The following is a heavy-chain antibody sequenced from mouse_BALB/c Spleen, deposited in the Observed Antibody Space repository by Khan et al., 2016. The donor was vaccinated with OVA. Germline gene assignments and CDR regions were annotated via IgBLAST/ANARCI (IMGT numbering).Heavy chain of an antibody. CDR1: GYTFTASN. V-gene: IGHV1-77*01. J-gene: IGHJ3*01. CDR3: AREWGAGFPY. CDR2: IYPGSGNT. Sequence: QVQLKESGAELARPGPSVKLSCKASGYTFTASNINLVKQRTGQGLEWIGEIYPGSGNTYYREKFKGKATLTADKSSSTAYMQLSSLTAEDSAVYFCAREWGAGFPYWGQGTLVTVSA.